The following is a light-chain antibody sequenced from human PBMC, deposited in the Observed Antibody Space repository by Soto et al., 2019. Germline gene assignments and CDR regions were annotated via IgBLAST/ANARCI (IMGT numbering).Light chain of an antibody. CDR3: SSYTGSSTPYV. V-gene: IGLV2-14*01. CDR2: EVS. Sequence: QSALTQPASVSGSPGQSITISCTGTSSDVGGYNYVSWYQQHPGKAPKLMIYEVSNRPSGVSNRFAGSKAGNTASLTISGLQAEDEADYYCSSYTGSSTPYVFGTGTNLNVL. J-gene: IGLJ1*01. CDR1: SSDVGGYNY.